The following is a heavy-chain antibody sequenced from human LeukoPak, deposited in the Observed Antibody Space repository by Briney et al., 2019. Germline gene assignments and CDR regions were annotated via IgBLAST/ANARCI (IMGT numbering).Heavy chain of an antibody. CDR3: ARDDRGYYYDSSGPPDY. V-gene: IGHV3-33*01. CDR2: IWYDGSNK. Sequence: PGGSLRLSCAASGFTFSSYGMHWVRQAPGKGLEWVAVIWYDGSNKYYADPVKGRFTISRDNSKNMLYLQMNSLRAEDTAVYYCARDDRGYYYDSSGPPDYWGQGTLVTVSS. CDR1: GFTFSSYG. J-gene: IGHJ4*02. D-gene: IGHD3-22*01.